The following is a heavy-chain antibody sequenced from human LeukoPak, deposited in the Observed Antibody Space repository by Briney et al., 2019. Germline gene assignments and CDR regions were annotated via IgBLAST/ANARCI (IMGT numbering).Heavy chain of an antibody. J-gene: IGHJ3*02. CDR3: ARATGDYGWFGEPNNAFDI. D-gene: IGHD3-10*01. V-gene: IGHV4-4*02. CDR1: GGSISSSNW. Sequence: PSETLSLTCAVSGGSISSSNWWSWVRQPPGKGLEWIGEIYHSGSTNYNPSLKSRVTISVDRSKNQFSLKLSSVTAADTAVYYCARATGDYGWFGEPNNAFDIWGQGTMVTASS. CDR2: IYHSGST.